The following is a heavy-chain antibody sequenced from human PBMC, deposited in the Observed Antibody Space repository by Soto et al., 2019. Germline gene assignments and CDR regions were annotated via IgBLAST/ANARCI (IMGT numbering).Heavy chain of an antibody. D-gene: IGHD3-10*01. J-gene: IGHJ4*02. Sequence: SGGSLRLSCAASGFVFNMYWMHWVRQVPGEGPEWVTRINDDGTRTDYADSAKGRFTISRDNAKDILYLQMNALRVDDTAVYYCIRGPRPSSVGTGAFWGQGTLVT. V-gene: IGHV3-74*01. CDR1: GFVFNMYW. CDR3: IRGPRPSSVGTGAF. CDR2: INDDGTRT.